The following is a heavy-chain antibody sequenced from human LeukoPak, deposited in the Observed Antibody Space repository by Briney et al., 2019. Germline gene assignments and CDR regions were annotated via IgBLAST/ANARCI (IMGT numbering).Heavy chain of an antibody. J-gene: IGHJ4*02. CDR3: AGGVAATPRDY. V-gene: IGHV3-74*01. CDR2: INSDGSST. CDR1: GFTFSSYW. Sequence: PGGSLRLSCAASGFTFSSYWMHWVRHAPGKGLVWVSRINSDGSSTSYADSVKGRFTISRDNAKNTLYLRMNSLRAEDTAVYYCAGGVAATPRDYWGQGTLVTVSS. D-gene: IGHD2-15*01.